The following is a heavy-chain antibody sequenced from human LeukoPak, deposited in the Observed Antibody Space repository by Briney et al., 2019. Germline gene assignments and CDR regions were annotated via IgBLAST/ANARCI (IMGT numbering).Heavy chain of an antibody. CDR2: ISYDGSNK. CDR1: GFTFSSYV. CDR3: ARGSGGRTIWVVVPAAQSSNYYYYGMDV. Sequence: GGSLRLSCAASGFTFSSYVMHWVRQAPGKGLGWVAVISYDGSNKYYADSVKGRFTISRDNSKNTLYLQMNSLRAEDTAVYYCARGSGGRTIWVVVPAAQSSNYYYYGMDVWGQGTTVTVSS. J-gene: IGHJ6*02. D-gene: IGHD2-2*01. V-gene: IGHV3-30-3*01.